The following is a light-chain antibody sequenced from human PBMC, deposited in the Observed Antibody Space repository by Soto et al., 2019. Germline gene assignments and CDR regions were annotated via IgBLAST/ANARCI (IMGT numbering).Light chain of an antibody. V-gene: IGLV2-8*01. CDR2: EVT. CDR3: SSYAGNLYV. CDR1: SSDVGGYNY. J-gene: IGLJ1*01. Sequence: QSVLTQPPSASGSPGQSVTISCTGTSSDVGGYNYVSWYQQHPSKAPKLMIYEVTKRPSGVPDRFSGSKSGNTASLTVSGLQAEDEADYYCSSYAGNLYVFGPGTKVTVL.